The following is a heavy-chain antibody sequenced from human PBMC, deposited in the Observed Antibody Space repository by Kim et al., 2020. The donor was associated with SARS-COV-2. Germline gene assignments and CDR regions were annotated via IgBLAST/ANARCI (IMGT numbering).Heavy chain of an antibody. CDR2: K. Sequence: KYYADSVKGRFTISRDNSKNTLYLQMNSLRAEDTAVYYCARFGSGPHFDYWGQGTLVTVSS. V-gene: IGHV3-33*01. CDR3: ARFGSGPHFDY. J-gene: IGHJ4*02. D-gene: IGHD2-15*01.